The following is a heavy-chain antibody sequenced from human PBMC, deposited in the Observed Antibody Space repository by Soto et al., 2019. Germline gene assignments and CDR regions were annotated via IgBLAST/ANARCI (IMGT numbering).Heavy chain of an antibody. V-gene: IGHV1-46*01. CDR1: GYTFTSYY. CDR3: ARDIVVVITTPYYYYGMDV. Sequence: ASVKVSCKASGYTFTSYYMHWVRQAPGQGLEWMGIINPSGGSTGYAQKFQGRVTMTRDTSTSTVYMELSSLRSEDTAVYYCARDIVVVITTPYYYYGMDVWGQGTTVTVSS. D-gene: IGHD3-22*01. CDR2: INPSGGST. J-gene: IGHJ6*02.